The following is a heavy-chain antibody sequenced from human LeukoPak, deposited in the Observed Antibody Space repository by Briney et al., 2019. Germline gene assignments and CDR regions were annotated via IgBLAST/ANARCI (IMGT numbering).Heavy chain of an antibody. CDR3: AKKMIVND. D-gene: IGHD3-22*01. CDR1: GFTFSSYA. J-gene: IGHJ4*02. Sequence: GRSLRLSCAASGFTFSSYAMHWVRQAPGKGLEWVAVISYDGSNKYYADSVKGRFTISRDNSKNTLYLQMNSLRVEDTAVYYCAKKMIVNDWGQGTLVTVSS. CDR2: ISYDGSNK. V-gene: IGHV3-30-3*02.